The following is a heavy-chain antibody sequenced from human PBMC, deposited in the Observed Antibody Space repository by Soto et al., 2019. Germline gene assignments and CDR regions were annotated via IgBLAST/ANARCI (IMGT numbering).Heavy chain of an antibody. CDR2: ISAGASYT. V-gene: IGHV5-51*01. Sequence: PGETLKIPWQRSGFGFEITWLPWLRKVPWKGLEWVGIISAGASYTRYSPSLEGQVTLSVDKSISTAYLQWSSLKDSDTATYYCAKPERYFDRTSYLSAWGQGTLVTVSS. CDR3: AKPERYFDRTSYLSA. J-gene: IGHJ5*02. D-gene: IGHD3-9*01. CDR1: GFGFEITW.